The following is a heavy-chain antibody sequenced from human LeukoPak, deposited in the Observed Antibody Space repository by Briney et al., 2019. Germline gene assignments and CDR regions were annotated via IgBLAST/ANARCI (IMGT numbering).Heavy chain of an antibody. Sequence: PSETLSLTCTVSGCSISSYYWSWIRQPPGKGLEWIGYIYYSGSTNCNPSLESQVTISVDTSKSHFSLKLSSVPAADTAVYYCAIDAGYSYGNDAFDIWGQGTMVTVSS. CDR1: GCSISSYY. D-gene: IGHD5-18*01. CDR2: IYYSGST. J-gene: IGHJ3*02. CDR3: AIDAGYSYGNDAFDI. V-gene: IGHV4-59*01.